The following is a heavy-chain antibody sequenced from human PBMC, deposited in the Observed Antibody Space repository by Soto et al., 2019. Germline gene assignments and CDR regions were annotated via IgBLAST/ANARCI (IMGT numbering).Heavy chain of an antibody. J-gene: IGHJ6*02. D-gene: IGHD3-10*01. CDR2: SSGSTI. CDR3: AGPGGSGVSYYYFAMDV. Sequence: GGSLRLSCAASGFTFGSYEMNWVRQAPGKGLEWVSYSSGSTIYYADSVKGRFTISRDNAKNSPYLQMNSLRAEDTAVYYCAGPGGSGVSYYYFAMDVWGQGTTVTVSS. V-gene: IGHV3-48*03. CDR1: GFTFGSYE.